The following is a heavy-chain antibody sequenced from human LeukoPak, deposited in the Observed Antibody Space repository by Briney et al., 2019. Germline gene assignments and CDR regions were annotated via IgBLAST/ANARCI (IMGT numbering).Heavy chain of an antibody. CDR1: GGSFSGYY. Sequence: SETLSLTCAVYGGSFSGYYWSWIRQPPGKGLEWIGEINHSGSTNYNPSLKSRVTISVDTSKNQFSLKLSSVTAADTAVYYCASAQGPDAFDIWGQGTMVTVSS. V-gene: IGHV4-34*01. J-gene: IGHJ3*02. CDR2: INHSGST. CDR3: ASAQGPDAFDI.